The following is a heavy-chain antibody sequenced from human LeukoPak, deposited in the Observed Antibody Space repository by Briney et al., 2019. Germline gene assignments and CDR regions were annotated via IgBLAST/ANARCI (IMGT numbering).Heavy chain of an antibody. Sequence: GGSLRLSCADSGFTVSGNYLCWVRQAPGKGLEWVSVIYSGGSTYYADSVKGRFTISRDKSKNTLYLQMNSLRAEDTAVYYCARRYFDRKRALYYYYYAMDVWGQGTTVTVSS. J-gene: IGHJ6*02. V-gene: IGHV3-66*01. CDR2: IYSGGST. D-gene: IGHD3-9*01. CDR3: ARRYFDRKRALYYYYYAMDV. CDR1: GFTVSGNY.